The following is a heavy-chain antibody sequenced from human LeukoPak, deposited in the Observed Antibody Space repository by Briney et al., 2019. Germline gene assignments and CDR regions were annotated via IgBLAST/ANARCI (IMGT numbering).Heavy chain of an antibody. D-gene: IGHD5-24*01. CDR1: GYTFTSYG. J-gene: IGHJ4*02. CDR2: ISAYNGNT. CDR3: ASWPIEMATITSDY. V-gene: IGHV1-18*01. Sequence: GASVKVSCKASGYTFTSYGISWVRQAPGQGLEWMGWISAYNGNTNYAQKLQGRVTMTTDTSTSTAYMELRSLRSDDTAVYYCASWPIEMATITSDYWGQGTLVTVSS.